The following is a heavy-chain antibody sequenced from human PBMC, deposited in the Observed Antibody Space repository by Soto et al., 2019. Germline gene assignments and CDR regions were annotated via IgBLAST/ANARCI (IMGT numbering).Heavy chain of an antibody. D-gene: IGHD3-10*01. CDR3: ARIVRFGDFYYYMDV. CDR1: GGSIRSDGYY. Sequence: VQLQESGPGLVRPSQTLSLSCTVSGGSIRSDGYYWSWIRQHPGKGLEWVGYIYHSGSTYNNPSLKSRINISLDTSKNQFSLKVMSVTAADTAVYYCARIVRFGDFYYYMDVWGKGTTVTV. V-gene: IGHV4-31*03. CDR2: IYHSGST. J-gene: IGHJ6*03.